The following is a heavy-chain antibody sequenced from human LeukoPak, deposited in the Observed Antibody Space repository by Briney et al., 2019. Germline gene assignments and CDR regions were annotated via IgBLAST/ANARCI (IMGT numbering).Heavy chain of an antibody. D-gene: IGHD6-19*01. CDR3: ARALRYSSGSYYFDY. CDR1: GFTFSSYA. CDR2: IYSGGST. J-gene: IGHJ4*02. Sequence: GGSLRLSCAASGFTFSSYAMSWVRQAPGKGLEWVSVIYSGGSTYYADSVKGRFTISRDNSKNTLYLQMNSLRAEDTAVYYCARALRYSSGSYYFDYWGQGTLVTVSS. V-gene: IGHV3-53*01.